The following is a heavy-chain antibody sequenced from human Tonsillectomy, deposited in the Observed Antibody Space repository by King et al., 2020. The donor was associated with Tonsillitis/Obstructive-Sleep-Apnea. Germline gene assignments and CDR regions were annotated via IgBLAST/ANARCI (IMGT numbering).Heavy chain of an antibody. V-gene: IGHV1-2*06. CDR3: ARDSSNPHSYFYYMDV. D-gene: IGHD4-11*01. Sequence: QVQLVQSGAEVKKPGASVKVSCKASGYTFTGYYLHWVRQAPGQGLEWMGRINPNSGGTNYAQKFQGRVTMTRDTSISTAYMELSKLRSDDTAVYYCARDSSNPHSYFYYMDVWGKGTTVTVSS. CDR2: INPNSGGT. CDR1: GYTFTGYY. J-gene: IGHJ6*03.